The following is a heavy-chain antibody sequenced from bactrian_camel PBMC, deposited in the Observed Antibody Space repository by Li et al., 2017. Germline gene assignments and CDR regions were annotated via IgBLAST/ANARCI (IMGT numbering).Heavy chain of an antibody. V-gene: IGHV3S40*01. Sequence: DVQLVESGGGSVQSGGSLTLSCVASEDASRGNCRGWFRQAPGKEREGVAAIYTGSDGGSTDYAASVKGRFTVSRDSAKNTFYLQMNSLKPEDTAVYYCAAEGPQWTVAVGPCGLGYWGQGTQVTVS. D-gene: IGHD1*01. CDR2: IYTGSDGGST. J-gene: IGHJ4*01. CDR1: EDASRGNC. CDR3: AAEGPQWTVAVGPCGLGY.